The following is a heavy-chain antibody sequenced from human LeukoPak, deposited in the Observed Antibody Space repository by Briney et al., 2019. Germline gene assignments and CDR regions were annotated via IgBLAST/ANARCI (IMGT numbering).Heavy chain of an antibody. D-gene: IGHD3-10*01. Sequence: GGSLRLSCAASGFTVCRNYMSWVRQAPRKGLEWVSGIYSGGSTYYADSVKGRFTIARDKSKTTLYLQINSLRAEDTVVYCWARNPHRSKVGVGELWSWGQGTMVTVSS. V-gene: IGHV3-53*01. CDR3: ARNPHRSKVGVGELWS. CDR2: IYSGGST. CDR1: GFTVCRNY. J-gene: IGHJ4*02.